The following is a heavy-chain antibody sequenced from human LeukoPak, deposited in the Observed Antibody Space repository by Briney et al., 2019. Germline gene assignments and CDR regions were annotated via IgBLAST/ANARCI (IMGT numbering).Heavy chain of an antibody. V-gene: IGHV4-31*03. CDR1: GGSISSGGYY. CDR2: IYYSGST. Sequence: SETLSLTCTVSGGSISSGGYYWSWIRQHPGKGLEWIGYIYYSGSTYYNPSLKSRVTISVDTSKNQFSLKLSSVTAADTAVYYCANLVVPAGDYYYYMDVWGKGTTVTVSS. J-gene: IGHJ6*03. D-gene: IGHD2-2*01. CDR3: ANLVVPAGDYYYYMDV.